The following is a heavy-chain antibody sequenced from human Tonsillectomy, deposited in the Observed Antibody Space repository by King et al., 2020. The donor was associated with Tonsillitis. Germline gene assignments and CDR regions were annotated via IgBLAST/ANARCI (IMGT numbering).Heavy chain of an antibody. V-gene: IGHV1-46*03. CDR1: GYTFTSYY. D-gene: IGHD3-16*01. J-gene: IGHJ4*02. Sequence: VQLVESGAEVKKPGASVKVSCRASGYTFTSYYIHWVRQAPGQGLEWMGVLNPSDGTRSYAQKFLGRVTMTRDTSTSTLYMHLSGLRSEDAAVYYCARNRALQLSFGPDYGGQGTLVTVSS. CDR3: ARNRALQLSFGPDY. CDR2: LNPSDGTR.